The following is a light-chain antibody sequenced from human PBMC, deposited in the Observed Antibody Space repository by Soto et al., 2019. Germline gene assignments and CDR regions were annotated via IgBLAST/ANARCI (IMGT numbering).Light chain of an antibody. V-gene: IGKV3-15*01. J-gene: IGKJ1*01. CDR3: QQYNNWPPGA. Sequence: EIGMTQSAATLSVSPGERDTLYCRAIQNVSSNLAWYQQKPGQAPRLLIYGASTRATGIPARFSGSGSGTEFTLTISSLQSEDFAVYYCQQYNNWPPGAFGHGTKVDIK. CDR2: GAS. CDR1: QNVSSN.